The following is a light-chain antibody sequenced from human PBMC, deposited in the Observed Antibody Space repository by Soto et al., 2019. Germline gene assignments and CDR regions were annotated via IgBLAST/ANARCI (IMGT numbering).Light chain of an antibody. CDR1: SGDISAYNY. CDR3: SSYTTSYTHV. CDR2: EVS. J-gene: IGLJ1*01. Sequence: QSALTQPASVSGSPGQSVTISCTGTSGDISAYNYVCWYQQHPGKAPKLMIYEVSNRPSGVSDRFSGSKSVNTASLSISGLQGEDEADYYCSSYTTSYTHVFGTGTKLTVL. V-gene: IGLV2-14*01.